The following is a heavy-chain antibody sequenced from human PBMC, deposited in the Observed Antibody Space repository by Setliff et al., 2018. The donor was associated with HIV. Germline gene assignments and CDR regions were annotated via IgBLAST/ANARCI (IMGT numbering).Heavy chain of an antibody. J-gene: IGHJ2*01. CDR2: IYYSGST. CDR1: GGSISRYY. V-gene: IGHV4-59*01. Sequence: PSETLSLTCTVSGGSISRYYWSWIRQPPGKGLEWIGYIYYSGSTNYNPSLKSRVTISVDTSKNQFSLKLSSVTAADTALYYCARGDWYFDLWGRGTLATVSS. CDR3: ARGDWYFDL.